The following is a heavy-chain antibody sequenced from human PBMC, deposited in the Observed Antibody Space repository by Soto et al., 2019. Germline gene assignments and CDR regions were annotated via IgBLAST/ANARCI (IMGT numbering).Heavy chain of an antibody. Sequence: EVQLVESGGALVQPGRSLRLSCAASGFTFDDFAMHWVRQAPGKGLEWVSGISWNSGSIGYADSVKGRFTISRDNAKNSLYLQMNSLRAEDTALYYCAKDGGYSSGRYGAWGQGTLVTVSS. D-gene: IGHD6-19*01. CDR2: ISWNSGSI. CDR3: AKDGGYSSGRYGA. J-gene: IGHJ5*02. CDR1: GFTFDDFA. V-gene: IGHV3-9*01.